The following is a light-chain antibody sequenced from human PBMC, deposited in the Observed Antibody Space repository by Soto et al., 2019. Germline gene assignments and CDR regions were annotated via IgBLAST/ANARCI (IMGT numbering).Light chain of an antibody. CDR3: CSYAGSYTLGV. CDR1: SSDVGAYNF. CDR2: DVT. Sequence: QSALTQPRSVSGSPGQSVTISCGGTSSDVGAYNFVSWYQQRPGKAPKLLIYDVTKRPSGVPDRFSGSKSGNTASLTISGLQVEDEATYHCCSYAGSYTLGVFGGGTKLTVL. J-gene: IGLJ3*02. V-gene: IGLV2-11*01.